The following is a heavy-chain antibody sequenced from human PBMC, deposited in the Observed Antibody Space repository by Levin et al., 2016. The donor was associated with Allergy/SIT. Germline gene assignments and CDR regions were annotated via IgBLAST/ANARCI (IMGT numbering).Heavy chain of an antibody. Sequence: SETLSLSCTVSGGSVSSGSYYWSWIRQPPGKGLEWIGYIYYSGSTNYNPSLKSRVTISVDTSKNQFSLKLSSVTAADTAVYYCARSYDILTGYRTDWFDPWGQGTLVTVSS. CDR1: GGSVSSGSYY. CDR3: ARSYDILTGYRTDWFDP. J-gene: IGHJ5*02. V-gene: IGHV4-61*01. CDR2: IYYSGST. D-gene: IGHD3-9*01.